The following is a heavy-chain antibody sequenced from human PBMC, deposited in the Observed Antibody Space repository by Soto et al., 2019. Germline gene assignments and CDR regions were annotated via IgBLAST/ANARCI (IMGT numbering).Heavy chain of an antibody. V-gene: IGHV1-3*01. CDR2: INAGNGNT. CDR3: ARAVAVPADFDY. Sequence: ASVKVSCKASGYTFTVYAMHWVRQAPGQRLEWMGWINAGNGNTKYSQKFQGRVTITRDTSASTAYMELSSLRSEDTAVYYCARAVAVPADFDYWGQGTLVTVSX. CDR1: GYTFTVYA. J-gene: IGHJ4*02. D-gene: IGHD6-19*01.